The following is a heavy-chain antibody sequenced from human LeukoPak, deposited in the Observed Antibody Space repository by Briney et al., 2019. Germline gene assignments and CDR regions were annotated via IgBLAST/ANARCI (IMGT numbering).Heavy chain of an antibody. J-gene: IGHJ6*03. CDR2: INPNSGGT. CDR1: GYTFTGYY. Sequence: ASVKVSCKASGYTFTGYYMHWVRQAPGQGLEWMGWINPNSGGTNYAQKFQGRVTMTRDTSISTAYMELSRLRSDDTAVYYCARTYYYGSGTHSGYYYYYMDVWGKGTTVTISS. V-gene: IGHV1-2*02. CDR3: ARTYYYGSGTHSGYYYYYMDV. D-gene: IGHD3-10*01.